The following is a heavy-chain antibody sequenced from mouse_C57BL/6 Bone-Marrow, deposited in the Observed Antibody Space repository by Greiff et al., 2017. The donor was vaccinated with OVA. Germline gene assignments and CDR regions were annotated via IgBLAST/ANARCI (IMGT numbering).Heavy chain of an antibody. CDR1: GYTFTTYP. J-gene: IGHJ3*01. Sequence: VQLQQSGAELVKPGASVKMSCKASGYTFTTYPIEWMKQNHGKSLEWIGNFHPYNDDPTYNEKFKGKATLTGEKSSSTVYWELSRLTADGSAVYYCARQGDYDGDWFAYCGQGTLVTVSA. V-gene: IGHV1-47*01. D-gene: IGHD2-4*01. CDR3: ARQGDYDGDWFAY. CDR2: FHPYNDDP.